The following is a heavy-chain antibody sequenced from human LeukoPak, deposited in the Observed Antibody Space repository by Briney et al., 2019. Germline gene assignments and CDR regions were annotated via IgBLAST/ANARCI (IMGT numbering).Heavy chain of an antibody. Sequence: PGGSLRLSCVASGFALSSYNMNWVRLAPGKGLEWVSSISTSSSFMYYADSVKGRFTLSRDNAKDSLYLQMNSLRAEDTAVYYCARGGQLWHQIDYWGQGTLVTVSS. J-gene: IGHJ4*02. CDR2: ISTSSSFM. CDR1: GFALSSYN. V-gene: IGHV3-21*01. D-gene: IGHD5-18*01. CDR3: ARGGQLWHQIDY.